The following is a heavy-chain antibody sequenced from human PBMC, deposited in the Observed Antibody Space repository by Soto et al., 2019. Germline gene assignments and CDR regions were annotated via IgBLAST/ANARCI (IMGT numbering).Heavy chain of an antibody. J-gene: IGHJ1*01. CDR2: IWYDGRRI. Sequence: QVQLVESGGGVVQPGTSLRLSCATSGFSLIRYGTHWVRQAPGKGLEWVGVIWYDGRRIFYADSVKGRVTISRDTSKNTVFLQMNSLGAEDTAAYYCARDDDTSSHYGLLRWGQGTLVTVSP. CDR3: ARDDDTSSHYGLLR. V-gene: IGHV3-33*01. CDR1: GFSLIRYG. D-gene: IGHD3-22*01.